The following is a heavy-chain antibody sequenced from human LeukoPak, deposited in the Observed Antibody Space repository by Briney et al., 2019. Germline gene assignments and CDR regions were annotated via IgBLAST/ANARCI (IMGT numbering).Heavy chain of an antibody. Sequence: GGSLRLSCAASGFSLSSFGMHWVRQATGKGLEWVAVISHDGTFQNYADSVKGRFTISRDTSKNTLYLEMNSLRAEDTALFYCARDRDFNFDYWGQGTLVTVSS. CDR2: ISHDGTFQ. V-gene: IGHV3-33*01. J-gene: IGHJ4*02. CDR1: GFSLSSFG. D-gene: IGHD3-9*01. CDR3: ARDRDFNFDY.